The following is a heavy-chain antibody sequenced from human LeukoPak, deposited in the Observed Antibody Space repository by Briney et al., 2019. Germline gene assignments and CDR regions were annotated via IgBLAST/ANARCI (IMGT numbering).Heavy chain of an antibody. D-gene: IGHD3-10*01. CDR3: ATCITMVRGVISAFDY. CDR1: GYSFTSYW. Sequence: GESLKISCKGSGYSFTSYWIGWVRQMPGKGLEWMGIIYPGDSDTRYSPSFQGQVTISADKSISTAYLQWSSLKASDTAMYYCATCITMVRGVISAFDYWGQGTLVTVSS. CDR2: IYPGDSDT. J-gene: IGHJ4*02. V-gene: IGHV5-51*01.